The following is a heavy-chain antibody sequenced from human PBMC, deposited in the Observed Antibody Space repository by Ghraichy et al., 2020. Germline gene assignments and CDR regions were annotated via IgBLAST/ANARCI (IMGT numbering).Heavy chain of an antibody. D-gene: IGHD3-16*01. V-gene: IGHV3-23*01. CDR2: FSGSRGNT. CDR3: ARVLGYSYDMDV. J-gene: IGHJ6*02. Sequence: GESLNISCAASGFTFGSSAMNWVRQAPGKGLEWVSGFSGSRGNTYYADSVKGRFTISRDNSKNTLYLEMNSLRVEDTAVYYCARVLGYSYDMDVWGQGTTVTVSS. CDR1: GFTFGSSA.